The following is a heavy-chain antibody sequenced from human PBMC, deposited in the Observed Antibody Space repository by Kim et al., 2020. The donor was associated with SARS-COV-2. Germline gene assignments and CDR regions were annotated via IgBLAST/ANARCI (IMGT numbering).Heavy chain of an antibody. CDR2: INHSGST. CDR1: GGSFSGYY. V-gene: IGHV4-34*01. CDR3: ARLKVGATPHYYYYYMDV. J-gene: IGHJ6*03. D-gene: IGHD1-26*01. Sequence: SETLSLTCAVYGGSFSGYYWSWIRQPPGKGLEWIGEINHSGSTNYNPSLKSRVTISVDTSKNQFSLKLSSVTAADTAVYYCARLKVGATPHYYYYYMDVWGKGTTVTVSS.